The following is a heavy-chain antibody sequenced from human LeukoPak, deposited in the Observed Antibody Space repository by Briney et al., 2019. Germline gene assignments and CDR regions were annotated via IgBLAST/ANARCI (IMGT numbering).Heavy chain of an antibody. Sequence: KPSETLSLTCAVSTDSTTSNWWSWVRQSPGKGLEWIGEVHKSGSTNYYPSLQSRVTISIDKSKNQIALELTSMTAADTAVYYCAKEIVGAPTPGAYWGQGTLVTVYS. CDR3: AKEIVGAPTPGAY. D-gene: IGHD1-26*01. V-gene: IGHV4-4*02. CDR2: VHKSGST. CDR1: TDSTTSNW. J-gene: IGHJ4*02.